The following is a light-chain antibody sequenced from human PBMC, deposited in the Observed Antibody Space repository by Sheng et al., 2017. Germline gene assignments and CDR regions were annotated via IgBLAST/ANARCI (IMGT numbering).Light chain of an antibody. J-gene: IGKJ2*03. CDR3: QQYNNWPPYS. Sequence: EIVMTQSPATLSVSPGERATLSCRASQSVGDFLAWFQQKPGQAPRLLISRASTRATGIPVRFSGSGSGTEFTLTITSLQSEDSAVYYCQQYNNWPPYSFGQGTKLEIK. V-gene: IGKV3-15*01. CDR2: RAS. CDR1: QSVGDF.